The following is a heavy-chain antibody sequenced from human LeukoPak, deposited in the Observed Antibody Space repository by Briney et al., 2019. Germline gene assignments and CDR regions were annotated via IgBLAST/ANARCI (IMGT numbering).Heavy chain of an antibody. CDR3: ATAYSSSWQTTTLYS. J-gene: IGHJ4*02. D-gene: IGHD6-13*01. V-gene: IGHV3-21*01. CDR2: ISSSSTYI. CDR1: GFTFSRNS. Sequence: PGGSLRLSCAASGFTFSRNSMNWVRQAPGKGLEWVSSISSSSTYIYYADSVKGRFTISRDNAKNSLYLQMNSLRAEDTAVYYCATAYSSSWQTTTLYSWGQGTLVTVSS.